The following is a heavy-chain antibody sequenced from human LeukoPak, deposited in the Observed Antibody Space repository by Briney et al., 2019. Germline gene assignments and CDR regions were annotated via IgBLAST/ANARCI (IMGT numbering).Heavy chain of an antibody. CDR3: ARDYLYCGGDCFVDY. Sequence: PGGSLRLSCAAYGFTFSSYSMNWVRQAPGKGLEWVSSISSSSSYIYYADSVKGRFTISRDNAKNSLYLQMNSLRAEDTAVYYCARDYLYCGGDCFVDYWGQGTLVTVSS. CDR1: GFTFSSYS. J-gene: IGHJ4*02. CDR2: ISSSSSYI. D-gene: IGHD2-21*02. V-gene: IGHV3-21*01.